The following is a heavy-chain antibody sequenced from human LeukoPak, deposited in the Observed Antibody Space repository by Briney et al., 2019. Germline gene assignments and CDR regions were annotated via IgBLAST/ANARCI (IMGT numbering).Heavy chain of an antibody. Sequence: ASVKVSCKASGYSSTNYGISWVRQAPGQGLEWMGWIHIYRGNTNYAQKFQGRVTMTEDTSTDTAYMELSSLRSDDTAVYYCAREISSSWYFHLNFDYWGQGTLVTVSS. CDR1: GYSSTNYG. V-gene: IGHV1-18*01. D-gene: IGHD6-13*01. CDR3: AREISSSWYFHLNFDY. J-gene: IGHJ4*02. CDR2: IHIYRGNT.